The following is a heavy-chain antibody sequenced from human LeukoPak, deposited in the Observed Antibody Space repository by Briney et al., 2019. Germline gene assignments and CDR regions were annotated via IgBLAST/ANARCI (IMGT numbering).Heavy chain of an antibody. CDR1: GFTFSSYA. V-gene: IGHV3-30-3*01. Sequence: PGGSLRLSCAASGFTFSSYAMHWVRQAPGKGLEWVAVISYDGSKKYYADSVKGRFTISRDISKSTLYLQMNTLRAEDSAVYYCASPLSMIRDGILDYWGQGTLVTVSS. D-gene: IGHD3-10*01. CDR3: ASPLSMIRDGILDY. CDR2: ISYDGSKK. J-gene: IGHJ4*02.